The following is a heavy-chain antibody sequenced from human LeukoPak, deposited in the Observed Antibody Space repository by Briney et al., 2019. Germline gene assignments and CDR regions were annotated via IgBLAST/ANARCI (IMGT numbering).Heavy chain of an antibody. Sequence: ASVKVSCKASGYTFTSYYMHWVRQAPGQGLEWMGWISAYNGNTKYTQKLPGRVTMTTDTSTSAAYMELRGLRSDDTAVYFCARDKGGYDFDYWGQGTLVTVSS. J-gene: IGHJ4*02. CDR2: ISAYNGNT. V-gene: IGHV1-18*04. D-gene: IGHD5-12*01. CDR1: GYTFTSYY. CDR3: ARDKGGYDFDY.